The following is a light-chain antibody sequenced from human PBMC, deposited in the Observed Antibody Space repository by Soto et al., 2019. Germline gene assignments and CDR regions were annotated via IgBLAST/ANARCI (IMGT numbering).Light chain of an antibody. CDR3: GSWDSSLSAYV. J-gene: IGLJ1*01. CDR1: SSNIGGNS. V-gene: IGLV1-51*01. CDR2: DDK. Sequence: QSALTQPPSVSAAPDQKVTISCSGSSSNIGGNSVSWYQQLPGTAPKLLIYDDKKRPSGIPDRFSGSKSGTSATLGITGFQTGDEADYYCGSWDSSLSAYVFGTGTKVTVL.